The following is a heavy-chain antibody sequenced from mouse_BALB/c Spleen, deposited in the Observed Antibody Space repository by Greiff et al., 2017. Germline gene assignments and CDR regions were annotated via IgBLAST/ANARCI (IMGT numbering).Heavy chain of an antibody. CDR3: AREGGYYYWYFDV. J-gene: IGHJ1*01. V-gene: IGHV5-6-3*01. D-gene: IGHD2-3*01. Sequence: EVNVVESGGGLVQPGGSLKLSCAASGFTFSSYGMSWVRQTPDKRLELVATINSNGGSTYYPDSVKGRFTISRDNAKNTLYLQMSSLKSEDTAMYYCAREGGYYYWYFDVWGAGTTVTVSS. CDR2: INSNGGST. CDR1: GFTFSSYG.